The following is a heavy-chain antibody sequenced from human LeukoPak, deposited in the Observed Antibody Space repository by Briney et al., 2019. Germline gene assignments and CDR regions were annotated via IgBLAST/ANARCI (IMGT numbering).Heavy chain of an antibody. D-gene: IGHD2-2*01. Sequence: TGGSLRLSCAASEFSVGSNYMTWVRQAPGKGLEWVSLIYSGGSTYYADSVKGRLTISRDNANNSLYLHMNSLKGEDTAVYYCARVGFDCSSSSCYEYYFDYWGQGTLITVSS. CDR1: EFSVGSNY. V-gene: IGHV3-66*01. CDR3: ARVGFDCSSSSCYEYYFDY. J-gene: IGHJ4*02. CDR2: IYSGGST.